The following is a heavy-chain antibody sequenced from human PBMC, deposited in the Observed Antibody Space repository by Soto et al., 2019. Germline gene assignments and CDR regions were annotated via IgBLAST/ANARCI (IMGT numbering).Heavy chain of an antibody. D-gene: IGHD3-22*01. CDR3: AKVSSGYTNYYYYYGMDV. Sequence: GSLRLSCAASGFTFSSYAMSWVRQAPGKGLEWVSAISGSGGSTYYADSVKGRFTISRDNSKNTLYLQMNSLRAEDTAVYYCAKVSSGYTNYYYYYGMDVWGQGTTVTVSS. V-gene: IGHV3-23*01. J-gene: IGHJ6*02. CDR1: GFTFSSYA. CDR2: ISGSGGST.